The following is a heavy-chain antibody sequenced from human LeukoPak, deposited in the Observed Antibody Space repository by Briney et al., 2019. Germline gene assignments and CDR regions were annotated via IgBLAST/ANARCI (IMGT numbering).Heavy chain of an antibody. Sequence: SETLSLTCAVYGGSFSGYYWSWIRQPPGKGLEWIGEINHSGSTNYNPSLKSRVTISVDTSKNQFSLKLSSVTAADTAVYYCARRGYYYGSGSYYTPSGWFDPWGQGTLVTVSS. CDR3: ARRGYYYGSGSYYTPSGWFDP. J-gene: IGHJ5*02. CDR2: INHSGST. D-gene: IGHD3-10*01. V-gene: IGHV4-34*01. CDR1: GGSFSGYY.